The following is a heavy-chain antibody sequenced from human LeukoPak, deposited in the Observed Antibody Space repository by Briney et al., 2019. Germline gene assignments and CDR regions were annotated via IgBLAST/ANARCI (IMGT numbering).Heavy chain of an antibody. J-gene: IGHJ5*02. CDR1: GGSSSGYY. CDR2: INHSGST. Sequence: SETLSLTCAVYGGSSSGYYWSWIRQPPGKGLEWIGEINHSGSTNYNPSLKSRVTISVDTSKNQFSLKLSSATAADTAVYYCARGHTVYYDFWSGQHNNWFDPWGQGTLVTVSS. CDR3: ARGHTVYYDFWSGQHNNWFDP. D-gene: IGHD3-3*01. V-gene: IGHV4-34*01.